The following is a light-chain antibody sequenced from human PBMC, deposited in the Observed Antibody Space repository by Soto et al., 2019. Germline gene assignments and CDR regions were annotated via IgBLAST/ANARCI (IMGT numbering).Light chain of an antibody. V-gene: IGLV1-51*01. CDR1: SSNIGKNY. Sequence: QSVLTQPPSVSAAPGQKVTISCSGSSSNIGKNYVSWYQQVPGTAPKLLIYDNNKRPSGIPDRFSGSKSGTSATLGITGLQTGDEADYYCGTWDSSLSAYVFGTGTKLTVL. CDR3: GTWDSSLSAYV. CDR2: DNN. J-gene: IGLJ1*01.